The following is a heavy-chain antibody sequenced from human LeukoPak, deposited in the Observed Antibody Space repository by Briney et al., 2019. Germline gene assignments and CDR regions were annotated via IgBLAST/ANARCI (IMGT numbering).Heavy chain of an antibody. CDR1: GFTFNRYG. V-gene: IGHV3-33*01. D-gene: IGHD6-19*01. CDR2: IWYDGSNK. J-gene: IGHJ4*02. CDR3: ARGNDHNSGSLDY. Sequence: GGSLRLSCAASGFTFNRYGMHWARHAPGKGLVWVAVIWYDGSNKYYAVSGKGRFTISRDNSKTKLYVQMNSLRAEDTAVYYCARGNDHNSGSLDYWGQGTLVTVSS.